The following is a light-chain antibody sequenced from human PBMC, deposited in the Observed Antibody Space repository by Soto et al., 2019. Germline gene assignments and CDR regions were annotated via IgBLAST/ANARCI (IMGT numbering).Light chain of an antibody. CDR2: GAS. V-gene: IGKV3-20*01. J-gene: IGKJ2*01. Sequence: EVVLTQSPGTLSSSPGERATLSCRASQSISSTYLAWYQQKPGQAPRLLIYGASSRATGLPDRFSGSGSGTDFTLTISRLEPEDFAVYYCQQYGSSLYTFGQGTKLEMK. CDR1: QSISSTY. CDR3: QQYGSSLYT.